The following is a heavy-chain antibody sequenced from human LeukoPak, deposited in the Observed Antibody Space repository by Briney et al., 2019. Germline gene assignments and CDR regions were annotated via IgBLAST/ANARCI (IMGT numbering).Heavy chain of an antibody. CDR3: AKDALLWFGETFDY. CDR2: ISYDGSNK. J-gene: IGHJ4*02. V-gene: IGHV3-30*18. CDR1: GFTLSTYG. D-gene: IGHD3-10*01. Sequence: PGRSLRLSCAASGFTLSTYGMHWVRQAPGKGLEWVAVISYDGSNKYYADSVKGRFTISRDNSKNTLYLQVNSLRAEDTAVYYCAKDALLWFGETFDYWGQGTLVTVSS.